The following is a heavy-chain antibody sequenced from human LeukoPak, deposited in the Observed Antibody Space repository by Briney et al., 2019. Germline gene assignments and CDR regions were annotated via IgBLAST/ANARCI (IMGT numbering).Heavy chain of an antibody. Sequence: ASVKVSCKASGYTFTGYYMHWVRQAPGQGLEWMGRISPNSGGTNYAQKFQGRVTMTRDTSISTAYMELSRLRSDDTAVYYCARDFVYVYVWGSYRYNYFDYWGQGTLVTVSS. D-gene: IGHD3-16*02. CDR2: ISPNSGGT. CDR3: ARDFVYVYVWGSYRYNYFDY. V-gene: IGHV1-2*06. J-gene: IGHJ4*02. CDR1: GYTFTGYY.